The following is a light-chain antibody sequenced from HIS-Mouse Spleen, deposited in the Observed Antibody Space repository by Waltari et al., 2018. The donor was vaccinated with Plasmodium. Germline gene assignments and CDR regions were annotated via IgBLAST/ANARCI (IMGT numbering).Light chain of an antibody. Sequence: DIVMTQSPLSLPVTPGEPASISCRSSQSLLHSNGYTYLDWYLQKPGQSPQLLIYLCSNRASGVPDRVSGSGSGTDFTLKISRVEAEDVGVYYCMQALQTPLTFGGGTKVEIK. CDR2: LCS. CDR3: MQALQTPLT. V-gene: IGKV2-28*01. J-gene: IGKJ4*01. CDR1: QSLLHSNGYTY.